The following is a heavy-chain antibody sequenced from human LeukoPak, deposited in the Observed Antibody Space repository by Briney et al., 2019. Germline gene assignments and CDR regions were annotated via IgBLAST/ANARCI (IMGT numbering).Heavy chain of an antibody. J-gene: IGHJ4*02. Sequence: PGGSLRLSCAASGFTFSSFAMHWVRQAPGKRLEYVSAISSYGDSTYYADSVKDRFTISRDNSKNTLSLQMSSLRAEDTAVHYCVKDARPSGSGSYYYGDYWGQGTLVTVSS. CDR1: GFTFSSFA. V-gene: IGHV3-64D*06. D-gene: IGHD3-10*01. CDR2: ISSYGDST. CDR3: VKDARPSGSGSYYYGDY.